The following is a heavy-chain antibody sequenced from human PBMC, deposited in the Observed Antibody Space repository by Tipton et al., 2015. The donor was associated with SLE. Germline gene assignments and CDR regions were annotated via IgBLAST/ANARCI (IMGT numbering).Heavy chain of an antibody. CDR3: ARGGDRDYGDPWTFDI. Sequence: LRLSCTASSGSISNHHWGWIRQPPGKGLEWIGYIYYTGDTNYNPSLKSRVTISIDTSKNQFSLNLSSVTAADTAVYYCARGGDRDYGDPWTFDIWGQGTMVTVSS. V-gene: IGHV4-59*11. CDR1: SGSISNHH. D-gene: IGHD4-17*01. CDR2: IYYTGDT. J-gene: IGHJ3*02.